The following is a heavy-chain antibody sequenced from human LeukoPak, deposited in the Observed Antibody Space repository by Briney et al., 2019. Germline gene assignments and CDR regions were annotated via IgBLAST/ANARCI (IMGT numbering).Heavy chain of an antibody. CDR3: ARGSSSSSWYFDY. V-gene: IGHV6-1*01. Sequence: SQTLSLTCAISGDSVSSNSATWTWIRQSPSRGLEWLGRTYYRSKWYNDYAVSVKSRITINPDSSKNQFSLQLNSVTPEDTAVYYCARGSSSSSWYFDYWGQGILVTVSS. D-gene: IGHD6-13*01. CDR1: GDSVSSNSAT. J-gene: IGHJ4*02. CDR2: TYYRSKWYN.